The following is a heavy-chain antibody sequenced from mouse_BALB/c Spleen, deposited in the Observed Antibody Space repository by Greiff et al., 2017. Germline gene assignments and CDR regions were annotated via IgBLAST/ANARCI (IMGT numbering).Heavy chain of an antibody. CDR1: GFTFSSFG. Sequence: EVMLVESGGGLVQPGGSRKLSCAASGFTFSSFGMHWVRQAPEKGLEWVAYISSGSSTIYYADTVKGRFTISRDNPKNTLFLQMTSLRSEDTAMYYCARSITTVVAPGYAMDYWGQGTSVTVSS. CDR3: ARSITTVVAPGYAMDY. D-gene: IGHD1-1*01. J-gene: IGHJ4*01. V-gene: IGHV5-17*02. CDR2: ISSGSSTI.